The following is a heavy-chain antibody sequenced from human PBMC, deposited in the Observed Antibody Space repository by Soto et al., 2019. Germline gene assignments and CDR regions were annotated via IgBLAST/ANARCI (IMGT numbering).Heavy chain of an antibody. CDR3: ARGGSDLGYYYYGMDV. CDR2: ISAYNGNT. J-gene: IGHJ6*02. Sequence: ASVKVSCKASGYTFTSYGISWVRQAPGQGLEWMGWISAYNGNTNYAQKLQGRVTMTTDTSTSTAYMELRSLRSDDTAVYYCARGGSDLGYYYYGMDVWGQGTTVTVSS. V-gene: IGHV1-18*01. CDR1: GYTFTSYG. D-gene: IGHD3-16*01.